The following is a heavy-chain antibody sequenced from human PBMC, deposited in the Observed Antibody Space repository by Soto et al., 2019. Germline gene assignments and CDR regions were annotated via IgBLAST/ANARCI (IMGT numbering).Heavy chain of an antibody. CDR1: GGSISSYY. Sequence: QVQLQESGPGLVKPSETLSLTCTVSGGSISSYYWSWIRQPPGKRLEWIGYIYYSGSTNYNPSLKSRVTISVVTSKNQFSLELRSVTAADTAVYYCARDSVGSGYDWGQGTLVTVSS. J-gene: IGHJ4*02. CDR2: IYYSGST. CDR3: ARDSVGSGYD. V-gene: IGHV4-59*01. D-gene: IGHD5-12*01.